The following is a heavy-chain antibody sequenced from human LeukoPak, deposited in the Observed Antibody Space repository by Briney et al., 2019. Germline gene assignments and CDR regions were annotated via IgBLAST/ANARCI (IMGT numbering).Heavy chain of an antibody. V-gene: IGHV3-23*01. Sequence: GGSLRLSCAASGFTVSSNYMSWVRQAPGKGLEWVSAISGSGGNTYYAASVKGRFTISRDNSKNTLYLQMNSLRAEDTAVYYCAKSLGGTPYYFDYWGQGTLVTVSS. CDR1: GFTVSSNY. D-gene: IGHD3-16*01. CDR2: ISGSGGNT. J-gene: IGHJ4*02. CDR3: AKSLGGTPYYFDY.